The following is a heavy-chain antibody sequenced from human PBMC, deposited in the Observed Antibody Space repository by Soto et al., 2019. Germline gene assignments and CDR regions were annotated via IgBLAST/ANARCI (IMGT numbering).Heavy chain of an antibody. CDR1: GGSFSGYY. Sequence: ASETLSLTCAVYGGSFSGYYWSWIRQPPGKGLEWIGEINHSGSTNYNPSLKSRVTISADKSISTAYLQWSSLKASDTAMYYCARGTRSGGTHFDYWGQGTLVTVSS. CDR2: INHSGST. D-gene: IGHD2-15*01. J-gene: IGHJ4*02. CDR3: ARGTRSGGTHFDY. V-gene: IGHV4-34*01.